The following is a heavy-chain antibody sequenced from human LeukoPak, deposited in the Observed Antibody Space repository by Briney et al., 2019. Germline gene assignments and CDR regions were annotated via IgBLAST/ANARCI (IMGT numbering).Heavy chain of an antibody. CDR3: ARGEREFFGGGPPLLRGVDV. D-gene: IGHD3-16*01. V-gene: IGHV1-69*04. CDR2: IIPILGIA. J-gene: IGHJ6*02. CDR1: GGTFSSYA. Sequence: SVKVSCKASGGTFSSYAISWVRQAPGQGLEWMGRIIPILGIANYAQKFQGRVTITADKSTSTAYMELSSLRSEDTAVYYCARGEREFFGGGPPLLRGVDVGAKGPR.